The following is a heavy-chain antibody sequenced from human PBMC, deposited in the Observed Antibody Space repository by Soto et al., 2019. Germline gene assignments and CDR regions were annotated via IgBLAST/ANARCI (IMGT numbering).Heavy chain of an antibody. V-gene: IGHV3-23*01. CDR3: AKDRGIIVRAGDAFDV. D-gene: IGHD3-16*02. CDR1: GFTLSMSA. CDR2: ISDSGDRT. J-gene: IGHJ3*01. Sequence: EVQLLESGGGLVQPGGSLRLSCASSGFTLSMSAVNWVRQAPGKGLEWVSYISDSGDRTYYADSVKGRFTISRDRSKNTVSLHMDSLRAEATAVYYCAKDRGIIVRAGDAFDVWGEGTKGTVSS.